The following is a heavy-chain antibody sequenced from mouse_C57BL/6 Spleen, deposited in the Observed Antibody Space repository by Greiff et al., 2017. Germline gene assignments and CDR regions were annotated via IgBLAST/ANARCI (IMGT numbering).Heavy chain of an antibody. J-gene: IGHJ2*01. V-gene: IGHV1-53*01. Sequence: VQLQQPGTELVKPGASVKLSCKASGYTFTSYWMHWVKPRPGQGLEWIGNINPNNGGTNYNEKFKSKATLTVAKSSSTAYMQLSSLTSEDSAVYYGARPRYYGSSYCFDYWGQGTTLTVSS. CDR3: ARPRYYGSSYCFDY. D-gene: IGHD1-1*01. CDR2: INPNNGGT. CDR1: GYTFTSYW.